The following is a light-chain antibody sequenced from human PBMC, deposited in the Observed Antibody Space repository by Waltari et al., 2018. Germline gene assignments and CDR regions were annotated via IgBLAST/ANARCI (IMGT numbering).Light chain of an antibody. J-gene: IGKJ5*01. CDR2: GAS. CDR1: QSIRNN. V-gene: IGKV3-15*01. CDR3: QQYDNWPLT. Sequence: EIVMTQSPVTLSVSPGERVTLSCRASQSIRNNFAWYQQKAGQPPRLLIYGASTRATGISARFSGSGYGTEFTLTISSLQSEDFAVYYCQQYDNWPLTFGQGTRLDIK.